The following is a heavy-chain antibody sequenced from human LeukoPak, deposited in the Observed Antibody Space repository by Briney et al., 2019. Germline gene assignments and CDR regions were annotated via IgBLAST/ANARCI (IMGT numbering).Heavy chain of an antibody. CDR1: GGTFSSYA. V-gene: IGHV1-69*06. CDR2: IIPIFGTA. D-gene: IGHD3-22*01. CDR3: ARDVIGWTYYYDSSGPPEQASYYFDY. Sequence: GASVKVSCKASGGTFSSYAISWVRQAPGQGLEWMGGIIPIFGTANYAQKFQGRVTITADKSTSTAYMELSSLRSEDTAVYYCARDVIGWTYYYDSSGPPEQASYYFDYWGQGTLVTVSS. J-gene: IGHJ4*02.